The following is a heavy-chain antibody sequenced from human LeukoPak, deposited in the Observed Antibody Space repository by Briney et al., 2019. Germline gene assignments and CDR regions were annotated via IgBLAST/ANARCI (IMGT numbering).Heavy chain of an antibody. Sequence: GGSLRLSCAASGFTFSSYSMNWVRQAPGKGLEWVSSISSSSSYIYYADSVKGRFTISRDNSKNTLYLQMNSLRAEDTAVYYCARVSPPNAFDIWGQGTMVTVSS. J-gene: IGHJ3*02. CDR3: ARVSPPNAFDI. V-gene: IGHV3-21*01. CDR1: GFTFSSYS. CDR2: ISSSSSYI.